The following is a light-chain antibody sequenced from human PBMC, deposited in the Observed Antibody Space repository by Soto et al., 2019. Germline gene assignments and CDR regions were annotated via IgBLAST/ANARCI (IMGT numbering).Light chain of an antibody. V-gene: IGKV3-15*01. CDR3: QQYHKLWT. Sequence: EIVMTQPPATVSVSPLERASLSCRASQSVSSNLAWYQQKPGQAPRLLIYGASTRATGIPARFSGSGSGTEFTLTISSLQSEDFAVYYCQQYHKLWTFGQGPKVDIK. J-gene: IGKJ1*01. CDR2: GAS. CDR1: QSVSSN.